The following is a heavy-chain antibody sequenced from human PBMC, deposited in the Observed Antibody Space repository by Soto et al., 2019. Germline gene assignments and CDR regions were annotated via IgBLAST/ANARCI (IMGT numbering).Heavy chain of an antibody. V-gene: IGHV4-4*02. D-gene: IGHD3-10*01. CDR3: ARERVSWFGDLLPLGLDV. CDR1: GDCINSNHS. Sequence: PSETLSLTCSISGDCINSNHSCSWVRQPPGEGLEWIGEAHHGSTTSKPSLKTPVTILLDKSKKQFSLKLNSVTAADTAIYYCARERVSWFGDLLPLGLDVWGTGTMVTVSS. J-gene: IGHJ6*04. CDR2: AHHGST.